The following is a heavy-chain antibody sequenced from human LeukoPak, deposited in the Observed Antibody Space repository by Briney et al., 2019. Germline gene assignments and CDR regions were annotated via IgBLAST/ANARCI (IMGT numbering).Heavy chain of an antibody. Sequence: PGGSLRLSCAASGFTFSSYAMSWVRQAPGKGLEWVSATSGSGGSTYYADSVKGRLTISRDNSKNTLYLQMNSLRAEDTAVYYCAKLTSRIVVVVAAIDYWGQGTLVTVSS. CDR2: TSGSGGST. J-gene: IGHJ4*02. D-gene: IGHD2-15*01. V-gene: IGHV3-23*01. CDR3: AKLTSRIVVVVAAIDY. CDR1: GFTFSSYA.